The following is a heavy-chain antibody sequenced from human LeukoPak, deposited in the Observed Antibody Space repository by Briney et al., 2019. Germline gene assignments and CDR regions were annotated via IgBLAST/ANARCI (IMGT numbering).Heavy chain of an antibody. CDR1: GGSISSYY. CDR2: IYTSGST. CDR3: ARDGPTYYYDSSGYRPTDY. D-gene: IGHD3-22*01. Sequence: SETLSLTCTVSGGSISSYYWSWIRQPAGKGLEWIGRIYTSGSTNYNPSLKGRVTMSVDTSKNQFSLKLSSVTAADTAVYYCARDGPTYYYDSSGYRPTDYWGQGTLVTVSS. J-gene: IGHJ4*02. V-gene: IGHV4-4*07.